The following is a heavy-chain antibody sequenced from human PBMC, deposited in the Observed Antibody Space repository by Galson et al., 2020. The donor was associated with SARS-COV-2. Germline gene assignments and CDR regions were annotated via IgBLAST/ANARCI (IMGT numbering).Heavy chain of an antibody. D-gene: IGHD6-6*01. J-gene: IGHJ6*02. Sequence: GGSLRLSCAASGFTFSSYGMHWVRQAPGKGLEWVAVIWYDGSNKYYADSGKGRFTISRDNSKNTLYLQMNSLRAEDTAVYYCAKGSRSSSPRYYYGMDVWGQGTTVTVSS. CDR1: GFTFSSYG. CDR3: AKGSRSSSPRYYYGMDV. V-gene: IGHV3-33*06. CDR2: IWYDGSNK.